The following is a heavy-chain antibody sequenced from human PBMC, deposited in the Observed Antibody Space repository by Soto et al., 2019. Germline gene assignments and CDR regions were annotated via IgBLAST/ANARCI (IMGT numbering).Heavy chain of an antibody. Sequence: SETLSLTCTVSGGSISSGGYYWRWIRQHPGKGLERIGYIYYSGSTYYNPSLKSRVTISVDTSKNQFSLKLSSVTAADTFVYYCARVFGFGGMDVWGQGTTVTVSS. CDR1: GGSISSGGYY. CDR2: IYYSGST. J-gene: IGHJ6*02. V-gene: IGHV4-31*03. CDR3: ARVFGFGGMDV. D-gene: IGHD3-10*01.